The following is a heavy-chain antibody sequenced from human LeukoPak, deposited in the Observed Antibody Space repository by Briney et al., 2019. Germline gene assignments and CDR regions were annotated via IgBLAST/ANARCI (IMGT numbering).Heavy chain of an antibody. CDR1: GDSVSSNSAA. Sequence: SQTLSLTCAISGDSVSSNSAAWNWIRQSPSRGLEWLGRTYYRSKWYNDYAVSVKSRITINPDTSKNQFSLQLNPVTPEDTAVYYCARYYYDSSGYPPYYYYYMDVWGKGTTVTVSS. CDR3: ARYYYDSSGYPPYYYYYMDV. V-gene: IGHV6-1*01. CDR2: TYYRSKWYN. J-gene: IGHJ6*03. D-gene: IGHD3-22*01.